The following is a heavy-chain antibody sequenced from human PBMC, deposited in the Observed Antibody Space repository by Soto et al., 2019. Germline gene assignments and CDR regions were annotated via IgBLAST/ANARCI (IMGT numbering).Heavy chain of an antibody. CDR2: ISTSKGNT. J-gene: IGHJ4*02. CDR3: ATRSPAFDY. V-gene: IGHV1-18*01. Sequence: QVQLVQSGPEVKKPGASVKVSCKTSGYTFTDYGISWVRQAPGQGLEWMGWISTSKGNTNYAQKFQGRVTMTTDTPTSTGYMDLRSLRSDDTAVSYCATRSPAFDYWGQGTLVTVSS. CDR1: GYTFTDYG.